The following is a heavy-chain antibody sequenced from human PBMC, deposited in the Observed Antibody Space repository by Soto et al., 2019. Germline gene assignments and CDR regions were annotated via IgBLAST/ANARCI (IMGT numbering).Heavy chain of an antibody. CDR1: GFTFRSYA. CDR2: ISYDGSNK. CDR3: AVQLGY. D-gene: IGHD3-16*01. V-gene: IGHV3-30-3*01. J-gene: IGHJ4*02. Sequence: QVQLVESGGGVVQPGRSLRLSCAASGFTFRSYAMHWVRQAPGKGLEWVAVISYDGSNKYYADSVKGRFTISRDNSENTLSLQMNSLRAEDTAVYYCAVQLGYWGQGTLVTVSS.